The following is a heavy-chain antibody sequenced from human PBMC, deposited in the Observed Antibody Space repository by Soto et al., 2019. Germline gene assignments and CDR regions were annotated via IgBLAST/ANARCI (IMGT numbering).Heavy chain of an antibody. V-gene: IGHV3-30*18. Sequence: GGSLRLSCAASGFTFSSYGMHWVRQAPGKGLEWVAVISYDGSNKYYADSVKGRFTISRDNSKNTLYLQMNSLRAEDTAVYYCAKDLDSSCYRYAFAIWGQGTMVTVSS. J-gene: IGHJ3*02. CDR3: AKDLDSSCYRYAFAI. CDR2: ISYDGSNK. CDR1: GFTFSSYG. D-gene: IGHD6-13*01.